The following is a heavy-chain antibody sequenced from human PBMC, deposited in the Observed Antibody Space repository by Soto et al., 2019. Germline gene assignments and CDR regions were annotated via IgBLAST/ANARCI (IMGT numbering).Heavy chain of an antibody. D-gene: IGHD6-19*01. J-gene: IGHJ5*02. Sequence: PTLVNPTQTLTLTCIFSGFSLRTSGVGVGWIRQPPGKALEWLGFIYWNDDKRYSPSLKSRLTITKDTSKNQVVLTMTNMDPVDTATYYCAKGGSSGWYGWFDPWGQGTLVTVSS. CDR1: GFSLRTSGVG. CDR2: IYWNDDK. CDR3: AKGGSSGWYGWFDP. V-gene: IGHV2-5*01.